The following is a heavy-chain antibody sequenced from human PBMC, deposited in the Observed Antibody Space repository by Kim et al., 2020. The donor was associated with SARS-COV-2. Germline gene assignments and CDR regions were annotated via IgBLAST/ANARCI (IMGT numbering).Heavy chain of an antibody. V-gene: IGHV4-34*01. J-gene: IGHJ4*02. D-gene: IGHD2-15*01. CDR3: ARELGNCSGGRCYSRKERNFDY. CDR1: GGSFSGYY. Sequence: SETLSLTCAVYGGSFSGYYWTWIRQPPGKGLEWIGEINHSGSANYNPSLKSRVTISVDTSKNQFSLRLSSVTAADTAVYYCARELGNCSGGRCYSRKERNFDYWGQGTLVTVSS. CDR2: INHSGSA.